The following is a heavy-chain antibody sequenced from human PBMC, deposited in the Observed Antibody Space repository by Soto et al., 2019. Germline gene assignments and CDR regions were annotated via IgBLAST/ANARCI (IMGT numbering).Heavy chain of an antibody. CDR3: ARVGASYDILTGYHNWFDP. V-gene: IGHV4-31*03. D-gene: IGHD3-9*01. J-gene: IGHJ5*02. CDR1: GGSISSGGYY. CDR2: IYYSGST. Sequence: QVQLQESGPGLVKPSQTLSLTCTVSGGSISSGGYYWSWIRQHPGKGLEWIGYIYYSGSTYYNPSHKSRVTISVDTSKNQFSLKLSSVTAADTAVYYCARVGASYDILTGYHNWFDPWGQGTLVTVSS.